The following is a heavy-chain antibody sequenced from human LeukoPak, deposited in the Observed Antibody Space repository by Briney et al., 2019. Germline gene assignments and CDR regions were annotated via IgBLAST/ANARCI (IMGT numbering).Heavy chain of an antibody. J-gene: IGHJ4*02. Sequence: ASVKVSCKASGNTFSGYNLHWVRQAPGQGLEWMGWINSNYGGTNYAQKFQGRVTMTRDTSISTAYMELSRLRSDDTAAYYCARDPIVVVPGLVDYWGQGTLVTVSS. CDR3: ARDPIVVVPGLVDY. D-gene: IGHD2-2*01. CDR2: INSNYGGT. CDR1: GNTFSGYN. V-gene: IGHV1-2*02.